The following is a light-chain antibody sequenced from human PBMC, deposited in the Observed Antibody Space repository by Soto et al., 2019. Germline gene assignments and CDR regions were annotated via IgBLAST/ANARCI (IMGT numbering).Light chain of an antibody. CDR3: QQRSNWPPST. J-gene: IGKJ5*01. CDR2: DAS. Sequence: EIVLTQSPATLSLSPGERATLSCRASQSVSNYLAWYQQKPGRAPRLLIYDASNRATGIPARFSGSGSGTDFTLTISSLEPEDFAVYYCQQRSNWPPSTFGQGTRLEIK. CDR1: QSVSNY. V-gene: IGKV3-11*01.